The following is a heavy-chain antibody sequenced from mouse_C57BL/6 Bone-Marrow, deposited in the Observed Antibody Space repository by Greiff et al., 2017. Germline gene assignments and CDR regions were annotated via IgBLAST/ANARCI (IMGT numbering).Heavy chain of an antibody. Sequence: EVKVVESGAGLVKPGGSLNLSCAASGFTFSSYAMSWVRQTPERRLEWVAYISRGGDYKYYADNVKGRVTISRDNTSNTLYLQVSRLTAEDTAMYYCTRFYDYDRGFDYGGEGTSLTVSS. V-gene: IGHV5-9-1*02. J-gene: IGHJ2*03. D-gene: IGHD2-4*01. CDR1: GFTFSSYA. CDR2: ISRGGDYK. CDR3: TRFYDYDRGFDY.